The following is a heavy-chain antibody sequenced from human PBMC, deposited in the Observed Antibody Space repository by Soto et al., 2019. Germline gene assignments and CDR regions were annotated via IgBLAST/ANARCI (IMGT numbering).Heavy chain of an antibody. Sequence: EVHLLESGGGLVQPGGSLRLSCAASGFAFSDYAMTWVRQAPGKGLEWVSDISDGDGATHYADSVKGRFTISRDDSKNTLYLQMACLRAEDAAVYYCAKGRTFFDFWGQGTLVTVSS. J-gene: IGHJ4*02. CDR2: ISDGDGAT. CDR1: GFAFSDYA. CDR3: AKGRTFFDF. V-gene: IGHV3-23*01. D-gene: IGHD3-16*01.